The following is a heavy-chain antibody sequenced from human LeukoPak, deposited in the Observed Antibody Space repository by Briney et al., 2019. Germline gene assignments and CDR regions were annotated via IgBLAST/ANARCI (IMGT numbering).Heavy chain of an antibody. CDR3: ATRSGYSYSF. D-gene: IGHD5-18*01. CDR1: GFTFSSYG. V-gene: IGHV3-30*03. J-gene: IGHJ4*02. CDR2: ISYDGSNK. Sequence: PGRSLRLSCAASGFTFSSYGMHWVRQAPGKGLEWVAVISYDGSNKYYADSVKGRFTISRDNSKNTLYLQMNSLRAEDTAVYYCATRSGYSYSFWGQGTLVTVSS.